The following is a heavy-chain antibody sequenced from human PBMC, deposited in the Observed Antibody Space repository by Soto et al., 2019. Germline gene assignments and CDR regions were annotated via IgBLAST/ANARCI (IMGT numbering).Heavy chain of an antibody. D-gene: IGHD6-19*01. CDR2: ISYDGSNK. V-gene: IGHV3-30*18. CDR1: GFTFSSYG. CDR3: AKDRGSGWYRQFAY. Sequence: QVQLVESGGGVVQPGRSLRLSCAASGFTFSSYGMHGVRQAPGKGLEWLAVISYDGSNKYYAYSVKGPFTISRDNSKNTLSLQMNCLRAADTAVYYCAKDRGSGWYRQFAYWGQGTLVTVSS. J-gene: IGHJ4*02.